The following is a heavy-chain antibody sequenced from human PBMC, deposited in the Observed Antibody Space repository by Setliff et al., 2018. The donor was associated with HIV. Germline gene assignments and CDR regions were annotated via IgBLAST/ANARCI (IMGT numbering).Heavy chain of an antibody. D-gene: IGHD6-19*01. J-gene: IGHJ6*03. CDR1: GYTFTDYY. Sequence: GASVKVSCKASGYTFTDYYMHWVQQAPGKGLEWMGRVDPEDGETIYAQKFQDRVTITADESTSTAYMELSSLISEDTAVYYCVRGPSSGWPAYYYYMDVWGTGTTVTVSS. CDR3: VRGPSSGWPAYYYYMDV. V-gene: IGHV1-69-2*01. CDR2: VDPEDGET.